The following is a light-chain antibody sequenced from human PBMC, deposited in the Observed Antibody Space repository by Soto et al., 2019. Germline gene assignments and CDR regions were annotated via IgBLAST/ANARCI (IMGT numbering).Light chain of an antibody. CDR1: QSVSSN. J-gene: IGKJ1*01. CDR2: DAS. CDR3: HQYDTIVQT. Sequence: IVLTQYPATLSVSPGERATLSCGASQSVSSNLDWYQQKHGKPPRLLIYDASTRATATPDRFRGSGYGTDLTITISRMENEDFAVYYCHQYDTIVQTFGQGTKVDIK. V-gene: IGKV3D-20*01.